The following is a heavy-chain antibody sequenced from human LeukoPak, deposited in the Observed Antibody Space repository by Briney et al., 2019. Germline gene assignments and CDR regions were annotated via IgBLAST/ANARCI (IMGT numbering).Heavy chain of an antibody. CDR2: IYHSGST. D-gene: IGHD5-12*01. CDR3: ARGNPYDDRPPLWFDY. V-gene: IGHV4-30-2*01. J-gene: IGHJ4*02. Sequence: SETLSLTCTVSGGSISSGGYYWSWIRQPPGKGLEWIGYIYHSGSTYYNPSLKSRVTISVDRSKNQFSLKLSSVTAADTAVYYCARGNPYDDRPPLWFDYWGQGTLVTVSS. CDR1: GGSISSGGYY.